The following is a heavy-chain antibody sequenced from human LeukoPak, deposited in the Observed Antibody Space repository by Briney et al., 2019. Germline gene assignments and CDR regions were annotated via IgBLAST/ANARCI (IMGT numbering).Heavy chain of an antibody. V-gene: IGHV4-4*02. CDR2: IYHSGST. J-gene: IGHJ4*02. CDR3: ARRDYYGSGSDYRSFDY. Sequence: SETLSLTCAVSGGSISSSKWWSWVRQPPGKGLEWVGEIYHSGSTNFNPSLKSRVTISLNKSKNQFSLKLSSVTAADTAVYYCARRDYYGSGSDYRSFDYWGQGSLVTVSS. D-gene: IGHD3-10*01. CDR1: GGSISSSKW.